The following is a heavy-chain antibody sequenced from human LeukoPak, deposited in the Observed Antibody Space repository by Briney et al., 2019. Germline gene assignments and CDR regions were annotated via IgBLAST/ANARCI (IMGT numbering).Heavy chain of an antibody. Sequence: GGSLRLSCTGSGFMFSGYGMYWVRQAPGKGLEWVALISYDGRKRFYADSVKGRFTISRDNSKSALDLEMNSLRVEDTAVYYCAKDYQSAPPVGMDAWGHGTKVTVSS. V-gene: IGHV3-30*18. CDR3: AKDYQSAPPVGMDA. CDR2: ISYDGRKR. D-gene: IGHD3-16*02. CDR1: GFMFSGYG. J-gene: IGHJ6*02.